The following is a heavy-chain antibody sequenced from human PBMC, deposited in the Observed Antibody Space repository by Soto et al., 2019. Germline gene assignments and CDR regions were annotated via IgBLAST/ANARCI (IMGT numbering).Heavy chain of an antibody. J-gene: IGHJ6*03. D-gene: IGHD4-17*01. CDR3: ARQKGDYGDYEYGIDYYYNMDV. CDR2: IYSGGST. V-gene: IGHV3-53*04. CDR1: GFTVSSNY. Sequence: GGSLILSCAASGFTVSSNYMSWVRQAPGKGLEWVSVIYSGGSTYYADSVKGRFTISRHNSKNTLYLQMNSLRAEDTAVYYCARQKGDYGDYEYGIDYYYNMDVWGKGTTVTVSS.